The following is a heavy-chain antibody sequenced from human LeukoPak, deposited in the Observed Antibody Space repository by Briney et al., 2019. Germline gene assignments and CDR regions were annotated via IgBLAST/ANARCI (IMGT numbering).Heavy chain of an antibody. V-gene: IGHV1-69*13. J-gene: IGHJ6*02. D-gene: IGHD3-3*01. CDR1: GGTFSSYA. CDR3: ARVSDDFWSGYSYYYYGMDV. Sequence: ASVTVSCKASGGTFSSYAISWVRQAPGQGLEWMGGIIPIFGTANYAQKFQGRVTITADESTSTAYMELSSLRSEDTAVYYCARVSDDFWSGYSYYYYGMDVWGQGTTVTVSS. CDR2: IIPIFGTA.